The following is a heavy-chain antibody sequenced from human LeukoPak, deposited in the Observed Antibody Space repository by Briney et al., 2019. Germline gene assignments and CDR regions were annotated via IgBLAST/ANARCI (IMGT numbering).Heavy chain of an antibody. CDR1: GFTFSSYA. D-gene: IGHD2-2*01. J-gene: IGHJ6*02. V-gene: IGHV3-30-3*01. CDR3: ARDFAVVPASDGVMYYCYGMDV. CDR2: ISYDGSNK. Sequence: GGSLRLSCAASGFTFSSYAMHWVRQAPGKGLEWVAVISYDGSNKYYADSVKGRFTISRDNSKNTLYLQMNSLRAEDTAVYYCARDFAVVPASDGVMYYCYGMDVWGQGTTVTVSS.